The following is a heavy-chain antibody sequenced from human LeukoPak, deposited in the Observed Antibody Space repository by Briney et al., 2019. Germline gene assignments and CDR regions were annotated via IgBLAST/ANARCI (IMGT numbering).Heavy chain of an antibody. D-gene: IGHD3-22*01. CDR2: INWNGGRT. V-gene: IGHV3-20*04. J-gene: IGHJ5*02. CDR1: GFTFDDYG. Sequence: GGSLRLSCAASGFTFDDYGMSWVRQAPGKGLEWVSGINWNGGRTGYADSVKGRFTISRDNSKNTLYLQMNSLRAEDTAVYYCARGPYYDSSGYWFDPWGQGTLVTVSS. CDR3: ARGPYYDSSGYWFDP.